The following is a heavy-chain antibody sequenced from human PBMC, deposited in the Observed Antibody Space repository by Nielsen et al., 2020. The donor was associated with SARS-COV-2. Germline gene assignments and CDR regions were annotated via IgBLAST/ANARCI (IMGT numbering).Heavy chain of an antibody. CDR2: IYYSGST. J-gene: IGHJ6*02. CDR3: ARDAYGDSSYYSYGLDV. V-gene: IGHV4-30-4*01. CDR1: GGSISGSDYY. D-gene: IGHD4-17*01. Sequence: SETLSLTCSVSGGSISGSDYYWTWIRQSPGKGLEWIGYIYYSGSTYYNPSLKGRTTMSVDTFENQFSLELSSVTAADTAVYYCARDAYGDSSYYSYGLDVWGQGTTVTVSS.